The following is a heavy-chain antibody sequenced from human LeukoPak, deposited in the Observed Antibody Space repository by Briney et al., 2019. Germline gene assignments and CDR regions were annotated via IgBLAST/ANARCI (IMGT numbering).Heavy chain of an antibody. CDR1: GGTFSSYA. CDR2: INPNSGGT. D-gene: IGHD2-2*01. V-gene: IGHV1-2*02. CDR3: ARDGEDIVVVPAGWFDP. Sequence: ASVKVSCKASGGTFSSYAISWVRQAPGQGLEWMGWINPNSGGTNYAQKFQGRVTMTRDTSISTAYMELSRLRSDDTAVYYCARDGEDIVVVPAGWFDPWGQGTLVTVSS. J-gene: IGHJ5*02.